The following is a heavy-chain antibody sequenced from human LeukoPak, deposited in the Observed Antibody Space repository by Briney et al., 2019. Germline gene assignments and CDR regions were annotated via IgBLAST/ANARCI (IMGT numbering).Heavy chain of an antibody. Sequence: SETLSLTCAVFGGSINSYYWSWIRQPPGKGLEWIGYIYYSGNTNYNPSFKSRVTISVDTSKNQFSLKLSSVTAADTAVYYCARLSGTYFTLDYWGQGTLVTVSS. V-gene: IGHV4-59*08. J-gene: IGHJ4*02. CDR1: GGSINSYY. CDR2: IYYSGNT. D-gene: IGHD1-26*01. CDR3: ARLSGTYFTLDY.